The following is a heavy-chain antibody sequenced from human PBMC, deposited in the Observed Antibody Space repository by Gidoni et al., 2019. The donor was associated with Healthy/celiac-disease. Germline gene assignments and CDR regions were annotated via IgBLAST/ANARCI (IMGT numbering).Heavy chain of an antibody. J-gene: IGHJ2*01. CDR1: GGSISSSRYH. V-gene: IGHV4-39*01. CDR2: IYYRGST. D-gene: IGHD4-17*01. Sequence: QLQLQESAPGLVKPSETLSLTCTVSGGSISSSRYHWGWIRQPPGKGLEWIGSIYYRGSTYSNPSLKSRVTISVDTSKNQFSLKLSSVTAADTAVYYCARRSDYGDYYWYFDLWGRGTLVTVSS. CDR3: ARRSDYGDYYWYFDL.